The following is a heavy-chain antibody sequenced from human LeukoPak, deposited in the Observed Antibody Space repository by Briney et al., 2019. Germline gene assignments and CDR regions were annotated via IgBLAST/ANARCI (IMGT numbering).Heavy chain of an antibody. D-gene: IGHD2-2*01. V-gene: IGHV1-2*02. J-gene: IGHJ3*02. CDR2: INPNSGGT. Sequence: ASVKVSCKASGYTFTGYYMHWVRQAPGQGLEWVGWINPNSGGTNYAQKFQGRVTMTRDTSITTVYMELSRLTSDDTAVYYCARGQIGVVVPRAFDIWGQGTMVTVSS. CDR3: ARGQIGVVVPRAFDI. CDR1: GYTFTGYY.